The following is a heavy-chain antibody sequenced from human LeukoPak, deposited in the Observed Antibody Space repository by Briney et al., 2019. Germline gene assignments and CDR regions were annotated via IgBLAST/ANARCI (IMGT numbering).Heavy chain of an antibody. CDR1: GFSFSSYA. CDR2: ISGSGGST. J-gene: IGHJ4*02. D-gene: IGHD6-19*01. V-gene: IGHV3-23*01. Sequence: GGSLRLSCAASGFSFSSYAMSWVRQAPGKGLEWVSAISGSGGSTYYADSVKGRFTISRDNSKNTLYLQMNSLRAEDTAIYFCAKDRVAVASYFDYWGQGTLVTVSS. CDR3: AKDRVAVASYFDY.